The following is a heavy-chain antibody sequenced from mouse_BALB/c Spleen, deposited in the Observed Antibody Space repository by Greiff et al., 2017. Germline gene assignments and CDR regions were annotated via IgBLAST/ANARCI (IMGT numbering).Heavy chain of an antibody. CDR1: GYSFTSYY. CDR3: ARRGGGYAMDY. CDR2: IDPFNGGT. V-gene: IGHV1S135*01. Sequence: EVQLQQSGPELMKPGASVKISCKASGYSFTSYYMHWVKQSHGKSLEWIGYIDPFNGGTSYNQKFKGKATLTVDKSSSTAYMHLSSLTSEDSAVYYCARRGGGYAMDYWGQGTSVTVSS. J-gene: IGHJ4*01.